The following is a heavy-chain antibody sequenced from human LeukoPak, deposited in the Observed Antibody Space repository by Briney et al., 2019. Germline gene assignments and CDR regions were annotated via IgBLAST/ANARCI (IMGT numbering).Heavy chain of an antibody. CDR1: GFSFGSYG. D-gene: IGHD5-18*01. V-gene: IGHV3-48*04. Sequence: GGSLRLSCAASGFSFGSYGLSWVRQAPGKGLQWISYISGYSGPAYYADSVEGRFTNSRDNAKNSLYLQMNSLRAEDTAVYYCARDSNDSPEYFQHWGQGTLVTVSS. CDR2: ISGYSGPA. J-gene: IGHJ1*01. CDR3: ARDSNDSPEYFQH.